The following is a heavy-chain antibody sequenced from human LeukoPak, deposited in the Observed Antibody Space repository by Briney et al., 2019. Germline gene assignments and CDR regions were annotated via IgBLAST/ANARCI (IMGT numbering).Heavy chain of an antibody. CDR2: IKADGGEK. Sequence: GGSLRLSCAASGFTFSTYWMNWFRQTPGKGLEWVAKIKADGGEKDHVASVMGRFTISRDNAKNSLYLQMNSLRVEDTAVYYCARGGAARPDFWGQGTLVTVSS. CDR1: GFTFSTYW. CDR3: ARGGAARPDF. J-gene: IGHJ4*02. D-gene: IGHD6-6*01. V-gene: IGHV3-7*01.